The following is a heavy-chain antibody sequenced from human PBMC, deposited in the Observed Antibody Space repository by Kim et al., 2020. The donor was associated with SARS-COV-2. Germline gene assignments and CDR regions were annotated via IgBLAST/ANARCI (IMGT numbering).Heavy chain of an antibody. CDR2: INSDGGTT. CDR1: GFTFSSYS. D-gene: IGHD1-26*01. CDR3: ASGRYTGTYYYCAY. Sequence: GGSLRLSCAASGFTFSSYSMHWVRQAPGKGLVWVSRINSDGGTTNYADSVKGRFTISRDNAKSTLYLQMNSLRAEDTAVYYCASGRYTGTYYYCAYWGQGTRVTVSS. V-gene: IGHV3-74*01. J-gene: IGHJ4*02.